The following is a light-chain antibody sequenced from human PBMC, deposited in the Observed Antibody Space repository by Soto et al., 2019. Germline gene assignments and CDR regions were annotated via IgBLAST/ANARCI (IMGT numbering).Light chain of an antibody. CDR3: QQYGSSRT. CDR2: GAS. CDR1: QSVSSNY. J-gene: IGKJ1*01. V-gene: IGKV3-20*01. Sequence: VLTQSPGTLFLSPGDTATLSCWASQSVSSNYLAWYQQKPGQAPRLLIYGASTRTTGIPDSFSGSGSGTDFTLTISRLEPEDFAVYYCQQYGSSRTFGQGTKVDIK.